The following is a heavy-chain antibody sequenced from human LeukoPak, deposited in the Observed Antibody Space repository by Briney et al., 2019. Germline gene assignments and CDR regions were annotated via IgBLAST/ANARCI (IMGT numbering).Heavy chain of an antibody. CDR2: INLSGIA. CDR1: GGSFSGYS. V-gene: IGHV4-34*01. Sequence: SETLSLTCAVYGGSFSGYSWSWIRQPPGKGLEWIGEINLSGIANYNPSLESRVTMSGDTSKNQFSLKLSSVTAADTAVYYCARSLAVAGYVVWFDPWGQGTLVTVSS. D-gene: IGHD6-19*01. J-gene: IGHJ5*02. CDR3: ARSLAVAGYVVWFDP.